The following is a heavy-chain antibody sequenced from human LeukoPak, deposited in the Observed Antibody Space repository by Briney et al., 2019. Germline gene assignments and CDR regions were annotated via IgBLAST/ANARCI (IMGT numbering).Heavy chain of an antibody. D-gene: IGHD4-17*01. CDR2: INAGNGNT. CDR3: ARDYGDYEYWYFDL. CDR1: GYTFTSYA. V-gene: IGHV1-3*01. Sequence: GASVKVSCKASGYTFTSYAMHWVRQAPGQRLEWMGWINAGNGNTKYSQKFQGRVTITRDTSASTAYMELSSLRSEDTAVYYCARDYGDYEYWYFDLWGRGTLVTVSS. J-gene: IGHJ2*01.